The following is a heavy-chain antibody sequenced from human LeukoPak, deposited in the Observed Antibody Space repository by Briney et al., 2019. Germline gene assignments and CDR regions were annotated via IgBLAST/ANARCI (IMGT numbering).Heavy chain of an antibody. CDR3: AKSPDVVIGRIGTTFDA. CDR1: RFNSDKFA. J-gene: IGHJ5*02. D-gene: IGHD1-1*01. Sequence: GGSLRLSCAASRFNSDKFAMSWVRQTQGKGLEWFSTISGSGAATYYPASVRGRFTISRDNSRKMLFLQMNSLRAEDTAVYFCAKSPDVVIGRIGTTFDAWGQGTQVTVSA. CDR2: ISGSGAAT. V-gene: IGHV3-23*01.